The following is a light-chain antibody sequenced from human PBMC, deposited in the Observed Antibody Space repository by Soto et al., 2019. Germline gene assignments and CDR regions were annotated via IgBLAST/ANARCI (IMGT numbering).Light chain of an antibody. Sequence: DIQMTQSPSTLSASVGDRVTITCRASQSISSWLAWYQQKPGKAPKLLIYDASSLESGVPSRFSGRGSGTEFTLTISSLQPDDFATYYCQQYNSYQFGQGTKVDIK. CDR1: QSISSW. CDR2: DAS. J-gene: IGKJ1*01. V-gene: IGKV1-5*01. CDR3: QQYNSYQ.